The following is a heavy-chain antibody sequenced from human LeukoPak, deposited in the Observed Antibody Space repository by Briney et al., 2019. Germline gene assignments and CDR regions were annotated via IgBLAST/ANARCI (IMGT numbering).Heavy chain of an antibody. D-gene: IGHD3-22*01. CDR1: GGSIFSSTYY. J-gene: IGHJ4*02. V-gene: IGHV4-39*01. Sequence: SETLSLTCTVSGGSIFSSTYYWGWIRQPPGKGLEWIGSIYYSGNTYYNPSLKSRVTISVDSSKNQFSLKLSSVTAADTAVYYCARGGRSGYLFEYWGQGTLVTVSS. CDR3: ARGGRSGYLFEY. CDR2: IYYSGNT.